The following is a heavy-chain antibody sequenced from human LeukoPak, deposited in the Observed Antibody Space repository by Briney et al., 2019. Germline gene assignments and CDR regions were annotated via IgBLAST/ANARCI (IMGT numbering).Heavy chain of an antibody. V-gene: IGHV4-39*07. CDR3: AREYCSSNSCFGYFDY. Sequence: PSETLSLTCTVSGGSISSRSYYWGWIRQPPGKGREWIGSIYYSGSTYYNPSVKSRVTIFVDTSKNQFSLKLSSVTAADTAVYYCAREYCSSNSCFGYFDYWDQGTLVTVSS. CDR1: GGSISSRSYY. CDR2: IYYSGST. J-gene: IGHJ4*02. D-gene: IGHD2-2*01.